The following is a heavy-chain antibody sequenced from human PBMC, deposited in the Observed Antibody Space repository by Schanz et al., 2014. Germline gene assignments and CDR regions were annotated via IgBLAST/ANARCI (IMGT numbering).Heavy chain of an antibody. CDR1: GGIFSSYA. CDR2: IIPILAIA. V-gene: IGHV1-69*04. J-gene: IGHJ4*02. Sequence: QVQLVQSGAEVKKAGASVKVSCKASGGIFSSYAISWVRQAPGQGLEWMGRIIPILAIANYAQKFQGRVMITADKSTNTAYMELNSLRSEDTAVYYCARDGGSSGSYSLDYWGQGTLVTVSS. D-gene: IGHD1-26*01. CDR3: ARDGGSSGSYSLDY.